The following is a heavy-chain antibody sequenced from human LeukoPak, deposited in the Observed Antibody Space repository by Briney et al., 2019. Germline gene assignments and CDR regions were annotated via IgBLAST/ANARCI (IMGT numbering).Heavy chain of an antibody. CDR3: ARDPRLRLKRSGWFDP. D-gene: IGHD4-17*01. CDR2: ISSSGSPI. CDR1: GFVFSDYY. Sequence: GGSLRLSCAASGFVFSDYYMGWIRQAPGKGLEWVSYISSSGSPIYYAESVKGRFTISRDNAKNSLYLQMNSLRTEDTAVYYCARDPRLRLKRSGWFDPWGQGTLVTVSS. V-gene: IGHV3-11*04. J-gene: IGHJ5*02.